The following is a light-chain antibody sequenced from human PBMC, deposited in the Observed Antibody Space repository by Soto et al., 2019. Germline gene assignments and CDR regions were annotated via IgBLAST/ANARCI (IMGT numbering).Light chain of an antibody. CDR3: YQYNSYSLT. V-gene: IGKV1-5*03. J-gene: IGKJ4*01. Sequence: DIQMTQSPSTLPASVGDRVTIPCRASQSISSWLAWYQQKPGKAPKLVIYKTYSLKSGIPSRFSGSASATEFTLNITGLQPDDFATYLCYQYNSYSLTFGGGTKVEIK. CDR2: KTY. CDR1: QSISSW.